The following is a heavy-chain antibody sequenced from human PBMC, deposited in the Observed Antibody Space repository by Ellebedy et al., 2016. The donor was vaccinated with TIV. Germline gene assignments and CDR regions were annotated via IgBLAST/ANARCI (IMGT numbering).Heavy chain of an antibody. Sequence: AASVKVSCKASGGTFSSSAISWVRQAPGQGLEWMGGIIPIFGTANYAQKFQGRVTITADESTSTAYMELSSLRSEDTAVYYCARDAFDSGYDLSWWGQGTLVTVSS. CDR1: GGTFSSSA. D-gene: IGHD5-12*01. CDR2: IIPIFGTA. J-gene: IGHJ4*02. CDR3: ARDAFDSGYDLSW. V-gene: IGHV1-69*13.